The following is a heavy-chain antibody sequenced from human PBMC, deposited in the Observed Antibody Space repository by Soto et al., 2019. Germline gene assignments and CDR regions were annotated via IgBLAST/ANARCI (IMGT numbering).Heavy chain of an antibody. CDR1: GFTFSHYT. D-gene: IGHD2-15*01. CDR2: FSSSNGVA. J-gene: IGHJ4*02. Sequence: EVQLLESGGYLVQPGGYLRGSCASGFTFSHYTMAWVRQAPGKGLEWVSGFSSSNGVAYYADSVKGRFTISRDNSKNTVFLQMNRLRDENTAVYYCANGGLHGSIDGGLSYFHHWDQGTLVTVSS. CDR3: ANGGLHGSIDGGLSYFHH. V-gene: IGHV3-23*01.